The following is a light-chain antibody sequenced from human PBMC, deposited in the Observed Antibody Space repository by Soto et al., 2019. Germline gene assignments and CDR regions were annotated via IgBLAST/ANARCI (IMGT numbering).Light chain of an antibody. CDR2: SNN. CDR1: SSNIGSST. Sequence: QAVVTQPPSASGTPGQRVTISCSGSSSNIGSSTVNWYQHLPGTAPKLLIYSNNARSSGVPDRFSGSKSGTSASLAISGLQSEDAADYYCAAWDDSLNGVEFGGGTKLTVL. V-gene: IGLV1-44*01. CDR3: AAWDDSLNGVE. J-gene: IGLJ2*01.